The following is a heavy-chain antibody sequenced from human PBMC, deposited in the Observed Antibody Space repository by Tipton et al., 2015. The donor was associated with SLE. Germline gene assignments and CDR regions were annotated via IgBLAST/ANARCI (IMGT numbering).Heavy chain of an antibody. D-gene: IGHD5-12*01. V-gene: IGHV4-4*02. CDR2: ILKSGSS. CDR1: GFTFSNAW. CDR3: ARGGVGGYDYFDH. J-gene: IGHJ4*02. Sequence: SLRLSCAASGFTFSNAWMSWVRQAPGKGLEWVGYILKSGSSNYNPSLKSRLTISVDTSKNHFSLKLTSVTAADTAVYYCARGGVGGYDYFDHWGQGTLVTVSS.